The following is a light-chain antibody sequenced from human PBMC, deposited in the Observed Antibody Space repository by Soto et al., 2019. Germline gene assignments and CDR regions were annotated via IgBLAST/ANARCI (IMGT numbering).Light chain of an antibody. Sequence: QSVLTQPASVSGSPGQSITISCTGTSSDIGGYNYVSWYQQLPGKVPKLIIYDVSNRPSGVSDRFSGSKSGNAASLTISGLQAEDEADYYCSSYTRTSTXYVXGTGTKLTVL. CDR1: SSDIGGYNY. CDR3: SSYTRTSTXYV. V-gene: IGLV2-14*03. CDR2: DVS. J-gene: IGLJ1*01.